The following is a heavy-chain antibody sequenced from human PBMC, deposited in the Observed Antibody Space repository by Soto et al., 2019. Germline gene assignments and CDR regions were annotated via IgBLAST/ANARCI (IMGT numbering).Heavy chain of an antibody. V-gene: IGHV3-73*01. Sequence: GGSLRLSCAASGFTFSGSAMHWVRQASGKGLEWVGRIRSKANSYATAYAASVKGRFTISRDDSKNTAYLQMNSLKTEDTAVYYCTRHVQDGITGTNYGMDVWGQGTTVTVSS. D-gene: IGHD1-20*01. J-gene: IGHJ6*02. CDR3: TRHVQDGITGTNYGMDV. CDR1: GFTFSGSA. CDR2: IRSKANSYAT.